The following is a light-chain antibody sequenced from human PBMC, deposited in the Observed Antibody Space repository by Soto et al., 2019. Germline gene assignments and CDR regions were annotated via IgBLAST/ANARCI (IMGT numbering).Light chain of an antibody. CDR1: SSDVGGYNY. CDR2: EVS. J-gene: IGLJ2*01. CDR3: SSNAGSNNLV. Sequence: QSALTQPASVSGSPGQSITISCTGTSSDVGGYNYVSWYQQQSGKAPKLMIHEVSNRPSGVSNRFSGSKSGNTASLTISGLQAEDEADYYCSSNAGSNNLVFGGGTKVTVL. V-gene: IGLV2-14*01.